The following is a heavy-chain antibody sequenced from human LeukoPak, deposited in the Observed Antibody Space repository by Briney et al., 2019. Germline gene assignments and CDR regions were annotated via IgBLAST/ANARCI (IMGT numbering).Heavy chain of an antibody. D-gene: IGHD6-13*01. CDR2: INHSGST. V-gene: IGHV4-34*01. CDR3: ASRVSTAAGRVFDY. J-gene: IGHJ4*02. Sequence: SETLSLTCAVYGGSFSGYYWTWIRQPPGKGLEWIGEINHSGSTNYNPSLKSRVTISVVSSKNQFSLKLSSVTAADTAVYYCASRVSTAAGRVFDYWGQETLVTVSS. CDR1: GGSFSGYY.